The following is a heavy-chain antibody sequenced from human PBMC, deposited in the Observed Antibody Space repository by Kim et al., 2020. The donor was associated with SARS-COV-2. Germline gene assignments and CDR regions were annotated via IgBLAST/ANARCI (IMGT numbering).Heavy chain of an antibody. CDR2: IYYSAST. D-gene: IGHD1-26*01. Sequence: SETLSLTCTVSGGSISSSSYYWGWIRQPPGMGLEWNGSIYYSASTYYNPSLKRRVSISIATSQNPFSLNLSSVTAADTAVYYCARHGVVGATSPGNFDY. CDR1: GGSISSSSYY. V-gene: IGHV4-39*01. J-gene: IGHJ4*01. CDR3: ARHGVVGATSPGNFDY.